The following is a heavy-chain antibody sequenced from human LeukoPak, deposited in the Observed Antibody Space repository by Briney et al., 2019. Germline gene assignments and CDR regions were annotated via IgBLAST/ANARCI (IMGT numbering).Heavy chain of an antibody. V-gene: IGHV4-4*07. D-gene: IGHD3-16*02. CDR1: CGSISCYY. CDR3: ARDSRPVYDYVWGSYRYGVYFDY. CDR2: FYTNGST. Sequence: SETLSLTCTVSCGSISCYYGRWIRQPAGRGLEWIGRFYTNGSTSYNPSLQRRYTMSVDTSKNQFSLKLSSVTAADTAVYYCARDSRPVYDYVWGSYRYGVYFDYWGQGTLVTVSS. J-gene: IGHJ4*02.